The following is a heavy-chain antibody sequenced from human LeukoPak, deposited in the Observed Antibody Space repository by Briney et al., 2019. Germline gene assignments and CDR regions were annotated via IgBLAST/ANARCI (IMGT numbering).Heavy chain of an antibody. Sequence: PGGSLRLSCAASGFTFSSYAMSWVRQAPGKGLEWVSAISGSGGSTYYADSVKGRFTISRDNSKNTLYLQMNSLRAEDTAVYYCAKAVTPYYYYYGMDVWGQGTTVTVSS. CDR3: AKAVTPYYYYYGMDV. J-gene: IGHJ6*02. D-gene: IGHD4-23*01. V-gene: IGHV3-23*01. CDR1: GFTFSSYA. CDR2: ISGSGGST.